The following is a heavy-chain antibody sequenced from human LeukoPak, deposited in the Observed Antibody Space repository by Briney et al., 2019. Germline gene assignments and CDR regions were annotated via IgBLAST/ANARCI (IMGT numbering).Heavy chain of an antibody. CDR3: AKDRQEMATIWYYFDY. Sequence: PGGSLRLSCAASGFTFSSYGMHWVRQAPGKGLEWVAVISYDGSNKYYADSVKGRFTISRDNSKNTLYLQMNSLRAEDTAVYYCAKDRQEMATIWYYFDYWGQGTLVTVSS. D-gene: IGHD5-24*01. CDR2: ISYDGSNK. V-gene: IGHV3-30*18. J-gene: IGHJ4*02. CDR1: GFTFSSYG.